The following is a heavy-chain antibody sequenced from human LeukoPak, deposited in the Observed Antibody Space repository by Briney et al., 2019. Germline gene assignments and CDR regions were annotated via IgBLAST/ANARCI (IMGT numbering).Heavy chain of an antibody. Sequence: GGSLRLSCAASGFTFGSIYMNWVRQAPGKGLEWVSVIYSGGNTYYADSVKGRFTISRDNSKSTVYLQMNSLRAEDTAVYYCAAYGQDAFDIWGQGTMVTVSS. J-gene: IGHJ3*02. D-gene: IGHD4-17*01. CDR1: GFTFGSIY. V-gene: IGHV3-53*01. CDR3: AAYGQDAFDI. CDR2: IYSGGNT.